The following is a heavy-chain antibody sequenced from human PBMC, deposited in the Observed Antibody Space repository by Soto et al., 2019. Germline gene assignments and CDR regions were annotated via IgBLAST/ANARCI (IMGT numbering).Heavy chain of an antibody. V-gene: IGHV3-74*01. CDR3: ARDKRIQLWFGRLKAFDY. CDR1: GFTFSSYW. D-gene: IGHD5-18*01. CDR2: INSDGSST. J-gene: IGHJ4*02. Sequence: GGSLRLSCAASGFTFSSYWMHWVRQAPGKGLVWVSRINSDGSSTSYADSVKGRFTISRDNAKNTLYLQMNSLRAEDTAVYYCARDKRIQLWFGRLKAFDYWGQGTLVTVSS.